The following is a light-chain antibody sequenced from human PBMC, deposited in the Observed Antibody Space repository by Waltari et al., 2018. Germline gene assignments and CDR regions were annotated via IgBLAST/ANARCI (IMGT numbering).Light chain of an antibody. J-gene: IGKJ1*01. CDR3: LQDYSYPLT. CDR2: AAS. CDR1: QDITSD. V-gene: IGKV1-6*01. Sequence: GDRVTITCRASQDITSDLEWYQQKPGRAPKLLIYAASILQNAVPSRFSGSGSGTNFTLTISDLQPEDFATYYCLQDYSYPLTFGQGTKVEVK.